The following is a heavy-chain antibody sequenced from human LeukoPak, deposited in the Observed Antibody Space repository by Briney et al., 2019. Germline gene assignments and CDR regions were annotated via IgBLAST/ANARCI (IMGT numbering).Heavy chain of an antibody. D-gene: IGHD3-22*01. CDR2: IYHSGST. CDR1: GGSISSSNW. Sequence: SETLSLTCAVSGGSISSSNWWSWVRQPPGKGLEWIGEIYHSGSTNYNPSLKSRVTISVDKSKNQFSLKLTSVTAADTAVYYCVRDCYDSSGYYSDAFDLWGQGTMVAVSS. V-gene: IGHV4-4*02. J-gene: IGHJ3*01. CDR3: VRDCYDSSGYYSDAFDL.